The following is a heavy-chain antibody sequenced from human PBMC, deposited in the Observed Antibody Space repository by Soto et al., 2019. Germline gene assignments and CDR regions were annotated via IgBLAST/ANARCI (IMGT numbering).Heavy chain of an antibody. V-gene: IGHV4-4*07. D-gene: IGHD3-3*01. CDR1: GGSISNYF. CDR3: ARGGQDFWSGPFAY. J-gene: IGHJ4*02. CDR2: IDNSGST. Sequence: SETLSLTCTVSGGSISNYFCNWIRQPAGKGLEWIGRIDNSGSTNYNPSLKSRITMSADTSRNQFSLKLNPVTAADTAVYYCARGGQDFWSGPFAYWGQGALVTVSS.